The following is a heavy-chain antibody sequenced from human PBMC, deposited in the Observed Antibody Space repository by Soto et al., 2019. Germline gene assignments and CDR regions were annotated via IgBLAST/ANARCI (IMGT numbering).Heavy chain of an antibody. CDR2: TYYRSKWYY. CDR1: GDSVSSNSSG. J-gene: IGHJ4*01. D-gene: IGHD1-26*01. Sequence: SQTLSLTCAITGDSVSSNSSGWSWVRQSPSRGLEWLGRTYYRSKWYYEYAVSVGGRITINPDTSKNQYSLQLNSVTPEDTAVYFCARGEQYSGRIFDYWGQGSMLTL. V-gene: IGHV6-1*01. CDR3: ARGEQYSGRIFDY.